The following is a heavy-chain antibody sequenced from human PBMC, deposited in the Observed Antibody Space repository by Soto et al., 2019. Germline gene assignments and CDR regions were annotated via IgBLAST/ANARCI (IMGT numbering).Heavy chain of an antibody. CDR2: ISGSGGST. CDR3: AKVNPNIVVEPAAIGGLDY. J-gene: IGHJ4*02. Sequence: EVQLLESGGGLVQPGGSLRLSCAASGFTFSSYAMSWVRQAPGKGLEWVSAISGSGGSTYYADSVKGRFTISRDNSKNTLYLQMNSLRAEDTAVYYCAKVNPNIVVEPAAIGGLDYWGQATLVTVSS. D-gene: IGHD2-2*01. V-gene: IGHV3-23*01. CDR1: GFTFSSYA.